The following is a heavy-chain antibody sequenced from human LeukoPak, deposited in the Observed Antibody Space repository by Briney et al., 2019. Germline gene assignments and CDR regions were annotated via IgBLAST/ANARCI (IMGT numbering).Heavy chain of an antibody. CDR1: GFTFSFYW. J-gene: IGHJ5*02. V-gene: IGHV3-7*01. CDR3: ARAVAGTHWLDP. CDR2: IKKDGSEE. D-gene: IGHD6-19*01. Sequence: GSLRLSCAASGFTFSFYWMSWVRQAPGKGLEWVANIKKDGSEEYYVDSVKGRFTMSRENAKNSLHLQMNSLTAGDTAIYYCARAVAGTHWLDPWGQGTLVTVSS.